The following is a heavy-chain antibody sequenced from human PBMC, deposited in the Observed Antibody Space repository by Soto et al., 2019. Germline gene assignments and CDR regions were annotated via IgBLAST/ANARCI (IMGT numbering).Heavy chain of an antibody. CDR3: ERVDTRYDAFDI. J-gene: IGHJ3*02. CDR2: IIPIFGTA. Sequence: SLKVSCKASGGTFSSYAISWVRQAPGQGLEWMGGIIPIFGTANYAQKFQGRVKITADESTSTAYMELSSLRSEDTAVYYCERVDTRYDAFDIWGQGPMVTVS. V-gene: IGHV1-69*13. D-gene: IGHD5-18*01. CDR1: GGTFSSYA.